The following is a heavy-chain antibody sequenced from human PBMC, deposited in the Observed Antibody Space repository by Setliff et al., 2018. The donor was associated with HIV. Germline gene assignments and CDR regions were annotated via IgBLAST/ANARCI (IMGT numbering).Heavy chain of an antibody. D-gene: IGHD2-15*01. CDR2: MTPLTAST. J-gene: IGHJ3*02. CDR1: GYTFVHFD. CDR3: AREGLWNCRGGTCNDGLDI. Sequence: ASVKVSCKTSGYTFVHFDIDWVRHAPGQGLEWIGWMTPLTASTGYSRKFQGRVTLTRDLSTGTAYMELNSLISNDTAVYYCAREGLWNCRGGTCNDGLDIWGQGTKVTVSS. V-gene: IGHV1-8*02.